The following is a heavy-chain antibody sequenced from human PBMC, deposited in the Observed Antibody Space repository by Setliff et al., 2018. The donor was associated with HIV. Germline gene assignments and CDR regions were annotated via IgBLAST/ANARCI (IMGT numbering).Heavy chain of an antibody. CDR3: ARTMDYGDYEPLDY. J-gene: IGHJ4*02. CDR1: GYTLSDYG. Sequence: ASVKVSCKASGYTLSDYGMTWVRQAPGQGLEWMAWISAYSGNRKFAQKFQGRVTVTRDTSTSTAYMELTSLRSGDTAVYYCARTMDYGDYEPLDYWGQGTLVTVSS. D-gene: IGHD4-17*01. CDR2: ISAYSGNR. V-gene: IGHV1-18*01.